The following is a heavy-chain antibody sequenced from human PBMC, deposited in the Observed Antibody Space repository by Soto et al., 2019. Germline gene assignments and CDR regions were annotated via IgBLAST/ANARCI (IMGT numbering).Heavy chain of an antibody. CDR3: EGYCSGGSCYGSDY. D-gene: IGHD2-15*01. Sequence: ASVKVSCKASGGTFSSYAISWVRQAPGQGLEWMGGIIPIFGTANYAQKFQGRVTITADESTSTAYMELSSLRSEDTAVYYCEGYCSGGSCYGSDYWGQGTLVTSPQ. J-gene: IGHJ4*02. V-gene: IGHV1-69*13. CDR2: IIPIFGTA. CDR1: GGTFSSYA.